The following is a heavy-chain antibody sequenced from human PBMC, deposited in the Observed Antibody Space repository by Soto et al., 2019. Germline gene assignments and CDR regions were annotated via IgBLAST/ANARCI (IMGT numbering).Heavy chain of an antibody. V-gene: IGHV1-8*01. CDR3: ARMATFGSLNWFDP. J-gene: IGHJ5*02. CDR1: GYTFTSYD. D-gene: IGHD3-16*01. Sequence: GASVKVSCKASGYTFTSYDINWVRQATGQGLEWMGWMNPGSGDTGYAQKCQGRVTMTRDISIATAYMELSSLRSDDTAIYYCARMATFGSLNWFDPWGQGTLVTVSS. CDR2: MNPGSGDT.